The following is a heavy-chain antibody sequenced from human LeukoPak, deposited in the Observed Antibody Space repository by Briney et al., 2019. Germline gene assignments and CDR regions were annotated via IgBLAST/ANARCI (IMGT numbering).Heavy chain of an antibody. CDR2: IYTSGST. CDR3: ARVSQAPAYCSGGSCYSYPLYYYYMDV. Sequence: PSETLSLTCTVSGGSISSYYWSWIRQPAGKGLEWIGRIYTSGSTNYNTSLKSRVTMSVDTSKNQFSLKLSSVTAADTAVYYCARVSQAPAYCSGGSCYSYPLYYYYMDVWGKGTTVTVSS. CDR1: GGSISSYY. D-gene: IGHD2-15*01. V-gene: IGHV4-4*07. J-gene: IGHJ6*03.